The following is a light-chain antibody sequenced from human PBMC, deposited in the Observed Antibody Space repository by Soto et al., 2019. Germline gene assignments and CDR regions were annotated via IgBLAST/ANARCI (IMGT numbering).Light chain of an antibody. V-gene: IGKV1-39*01. Sequence: DIQMTQSPPSLSASVGDTITITCRASQSISTYLNWYQLKPGRAPRLLIYATSSLHGGVPSRFSGSGSGTDFSLTISSLQPEDFVTYVCLETYSHPFAFGPGTKVD. CDR3: LETYSHPFA. J-gene: IGKJ3*01. CDR1: QSISTY. CDR2: ATS.